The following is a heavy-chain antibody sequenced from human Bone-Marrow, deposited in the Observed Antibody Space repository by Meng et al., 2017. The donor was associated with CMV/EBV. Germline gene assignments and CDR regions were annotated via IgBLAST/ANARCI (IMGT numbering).Heavy chain of an antibody. J-gene: IGHJ6*02. CDR3: AKEYYDFWSGKSDYYYGMDV. CDR2: IWYDGSNK. V-gene: IGHV3-33*06. D-gene: IGHD3-3*01. Sequence: GESLKISCAAPGFTFSSYGMHWVRQAPGKGLEWVAVIWYDGSNKYYADSVKGRFTISRDNSKNTLYLQMNSLRAEDTAVYYCAKEYYDFWSGKSDYYYGMDVWGQGTTVTVSS. CDR1: GFTFSSYG.